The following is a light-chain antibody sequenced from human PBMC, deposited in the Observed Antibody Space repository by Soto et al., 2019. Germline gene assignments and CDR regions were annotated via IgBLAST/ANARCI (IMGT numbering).Light chain of an antibody. J-gene: IGKJ2*01. CDR3: IQVTHWPYT. V-gene: IGKV2-30*01. CDR2: RVS. Sequence: DVVLTQSPLSLPVTLGQPASISCRSSQSLVYSDGDTYLNWFQQRPGQSPRRLIYRVSNRDSGVPDRFSGSGSGTDFTLKISRVEAEDVGMYYCIQVTHWPYTIGQGTKLEIK. CDR1: QSLVYSDGDTY.